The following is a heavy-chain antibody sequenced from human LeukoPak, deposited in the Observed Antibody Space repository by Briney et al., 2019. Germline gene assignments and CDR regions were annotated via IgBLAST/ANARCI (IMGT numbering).Heavy chain of an antibody. CDR1: GYTFITYG. CDR3: ARDKAPRYTYGLGH. V-gene: IGHV1-18*01. CDR2: ISPYDGST. Sequence: ASVKVSCKASGYTFITYGINWVRQAPGQGLEWMGWISPYDGSTNFAQNLQGRVTMTTDTITSTAFMELRSLRFEDTALYYCARDKAPRYTYGLGHWGQGTLVTVFS. J-gene: IGHJ4*02. D-gene: IGHD5-18*01.